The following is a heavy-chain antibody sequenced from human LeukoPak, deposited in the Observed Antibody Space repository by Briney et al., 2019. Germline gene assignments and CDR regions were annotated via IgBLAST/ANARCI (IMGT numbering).Heavy chain of an antibody. J-gene: IGHJ4*02. CDR1: GFTFDDYA. CDR2: ISWNSGSI. D-gene: IGHD3-10*01. CDR3: AKLWFGELLMPQAENFDY. V-gene: IGHV3-9*01. Sequence: PGGSLRLSCAASGFTFDDYAMHWVRQAPGKGLEWVSGISWNSGSIGYADSVKGRFTISRDNAKNSLYLQMNSLRAEDTALYYCAKLWFGELLMPQAENFDYWGQGTLVTVSS.